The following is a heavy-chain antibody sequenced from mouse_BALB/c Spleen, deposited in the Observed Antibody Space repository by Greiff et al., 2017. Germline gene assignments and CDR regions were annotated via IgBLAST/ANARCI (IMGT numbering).Heavy chain of an antibody. CDR3: ARDGDYGNSDY. D-gene: IGHD2-1*01. V-gene: IGHV14-3*02. CDR2: IDPANGNT. J-gene: IGHJ2*01. Sequence: SGAELVKPGASVKLSCTASGFNIKDTYMHWVKQRPEQGLEWIGRIDPANGNTKYDPKFQGKATITADTSSNTAYLQLSSLTSEDTAVYYCARDGDYGNSDYWGQGTTLTVSS. CDR1: GFNIKDTY.